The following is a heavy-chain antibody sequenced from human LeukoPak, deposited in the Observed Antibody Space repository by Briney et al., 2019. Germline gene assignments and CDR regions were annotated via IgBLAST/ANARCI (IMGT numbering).Heavy chain of an antibody. V-gene: IGHV3-74*01. CDR1: GFAFNTHW. J-gene: IGHJ4*02. CDR3: VRGSRPDRGLGY. D-gene: IGHD3-10*01. CDR2: ISGDGLST. Sequence: GGSLRLSCAASGFAFNTHWMHWIRRSPGKGTDCVSGISGDGLSTNYVDSVKGRFTVSRDNAKNTLYLQMNSLRVEDTALYYCVRGSRPDRGLGYWGQGTLVTVSS.